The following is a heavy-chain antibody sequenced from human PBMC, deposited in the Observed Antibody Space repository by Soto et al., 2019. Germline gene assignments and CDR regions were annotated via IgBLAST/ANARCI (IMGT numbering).Heavy chain of an antibody. CDR2: IYYSGST. CDR1: GASISTYY. J-gene: IGHJ5*02. CDR3: GTGRSPGAALPNNWFDP. V-gene: IGHV4-59*01. Sequence: SETLSLTCTVSGASISTYYWNWIRQPPGKGLEWIGYIYYSGSTDYNPSLKSRVTISLDTSKNQFSLNLSSVTAADTAVYYCGTGRSPGAALPNNWFDPWGQGTLVTISS. D-gene: IGHD6-13*01.